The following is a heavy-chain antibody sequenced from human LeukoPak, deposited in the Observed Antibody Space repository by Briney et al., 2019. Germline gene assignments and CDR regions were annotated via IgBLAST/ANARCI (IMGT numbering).Heavy chain of an antibody. V-gene: IGHV4-39*07. CDR1: GGSISSNNYY. D-gene: IGHD3-10*01. J-gene: IGHJ6*03. Sequence: SETLSLTCTVSGGSISSNNYYWGWIRQPPGTGLEWIGEINHSGSTNYNPSLKSRVTISVDTSKNQFSLKLSSVTAADTAVYYCARRKGRLLWTHDPYYMDVWGKGTTVTISS. CDR3: ARRKGRLLWTHDPYYMDV. CDR2: INHSGST.